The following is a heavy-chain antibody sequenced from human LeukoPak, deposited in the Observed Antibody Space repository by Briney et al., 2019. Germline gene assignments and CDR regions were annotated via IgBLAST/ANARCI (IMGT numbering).Heavy chain of an antibody. CDR1: GGSISSGSYY. V-gene: IGHV4-31*03. CDR3: AGVPHNYYDSSGYYEYFQH. CDR2: IYYSGST. D-gene: IGHD3-22*01. J-gene: IGHJ1*01. Sequence: PSETLSLTCTVSGGSISSGSYYWSWIRQHPGKGLEWIGYIYYSGSTYYNPSLKSRVTISVDTSKNQFSLKLSSVTAADTAVYYCAGVPHNYYDSSGYYEYFQHWGQGTLVTVSS.